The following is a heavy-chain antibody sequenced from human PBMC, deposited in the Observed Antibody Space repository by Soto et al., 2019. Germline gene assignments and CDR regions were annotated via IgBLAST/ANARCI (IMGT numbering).Heavy chain of an antibody. D-gene: IGHD3-16*01. CDR2: VYATGTT. CDR1: GVSISKFY. V-gene: IGHV4-4*07. J-gene: IGHJ5*02. Sequence: ETLYLTGHVSGVSISKFYWAWIRKTAGNGLEWMGRVYATGTTDYNPSLRSRVAMSVDISKKTFSLRLRSVTGADSGVYYCVRDGSKSLRDWFDPWGQGILVTVYS. CDR3: VRDGSKSLRDWFDP.